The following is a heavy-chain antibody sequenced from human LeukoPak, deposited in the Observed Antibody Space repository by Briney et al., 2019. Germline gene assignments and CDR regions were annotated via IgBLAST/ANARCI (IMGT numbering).Heavy chain of an antibody. CDR1: GFTFSSYG. D-gene: IGHD6-13*01. V-gene: IGHV3-30*18. CDR2: ISYDGSNK. CDR3: AKDLSAAGPYGMDV. Sequence: GGSLRLSCAASGFTFSSYGMHWVRQAPGKGLEWVAVISYDGSNKYYADSVKGRFTISRDNSKNTLYLQMNSLSAEDTAVYYCAKDLSAAGPYGMDVWGQGTTVTVSS. J-gene: IGHJ6*02.